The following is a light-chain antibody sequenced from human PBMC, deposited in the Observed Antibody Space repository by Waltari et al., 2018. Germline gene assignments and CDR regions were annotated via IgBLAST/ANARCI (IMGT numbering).Light chain of an antibody. Sequence: EVLMTQSPATLSMSPGERATLSCRASQSISRNLAWYQQKPGQAPRLLIYAASTRATGVPARFSGSGSGTDFTLTISSLHSEDFAVYYCQQYNNWRTFGQGTRLEIK. J-gene: IGKJ2*01. V-gene: IGKV3-15*01. CDR1: QSISRN. CDR3: QQYNNWRT. CDR2: AAS.